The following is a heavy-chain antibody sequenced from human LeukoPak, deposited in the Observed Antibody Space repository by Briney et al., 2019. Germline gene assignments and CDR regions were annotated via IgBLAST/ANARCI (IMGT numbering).Heavy chain of an antibody. V-gene: IGHV3-21*01. J-gene: IGHJ6*02. CDR2: ICAGSRHI. D-gene: IGHD3-10*01. CDR1: GFTFSIYT. Sequence: GGSLRLSCEASGFTFSIYTMNWVRQAPGKGLEWVSIICAGSRHIYYADSVRGRFTISRDDAKNSLYLQMNTLRAEDTAVYYCARSRFTMVRGVAYYYGMDVWGQGTTDTVSS. CDR3: ARSRFTMVRGVAYYYGMDV.